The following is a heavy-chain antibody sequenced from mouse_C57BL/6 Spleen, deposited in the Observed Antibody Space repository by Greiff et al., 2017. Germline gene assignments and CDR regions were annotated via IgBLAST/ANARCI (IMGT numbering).Heavy chain of an antibody. D-gene: IGHD1-1*01. J-gene: IGHJ3*01. Sequence: EVQLMESGGGLVKPGGSLKLSCAASGFTFSDYGMHWVRQAPEKGLEWVAYISSGSSTIYYADTVKGRFTISRDNAKNTLFLQMTSLRSEDTAMYYCARHGSSSWFAYWGQGTLVTVSA. CDR2: ISSGSSTI. CDR1: GFTFSDYG. V-gene: IGHV5-17*01. CDR3: ARHGSSSWFAY.